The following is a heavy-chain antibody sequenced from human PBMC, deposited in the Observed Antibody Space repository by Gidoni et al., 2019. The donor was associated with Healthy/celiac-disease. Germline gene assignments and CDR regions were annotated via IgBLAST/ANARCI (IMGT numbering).Heavy chain of an antibody. CDR3: ARDLYSSLEI. CDR1: GFTFSSYE. CDR2: ISRSGSTV. D-gene: IGHD6-13*01. Sequence: EVQLVESGGGLVQPGGSLRLSCSASGFTFSSYEMNWVRQAPGKGLEWVSDISRSGSTVYYADSVKGRFTISRDNAKNSMYLQMNSLRAEETAVDYCARDLYSSLEIWGQGTMVTVSS. J-gene: IGHJ3*02. V-gene: IGHV3-48*03.